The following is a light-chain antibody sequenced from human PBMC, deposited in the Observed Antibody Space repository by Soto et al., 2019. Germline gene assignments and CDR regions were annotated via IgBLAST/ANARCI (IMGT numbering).Light chain of an antibody. CDR2: GAS. CDR3: QHYRNSPLT. V-gene: IGKV3-20*01. J-gene: IGKJ4*01. Sequence: EIVLTQSPATLSLSPGERATLSCRASQSVSSYLAWYQQKPDQAPRLLIYGASSRATGIPDRFSGSGSGTDFTLTISSLEPEDVAVYYCQHYRNSPLTFGGGTKVDIK. CDR1: QSVSSY.